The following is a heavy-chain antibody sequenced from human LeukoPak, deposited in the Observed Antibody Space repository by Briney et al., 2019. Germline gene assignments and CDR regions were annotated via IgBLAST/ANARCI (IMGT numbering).Heavy chain of an antibody. Sequence: GGSLRLSCAASGFTFSAYGMHWVRQAPGKGLEWVAVIGYDGSIKYYTDSVKGRFTISRDNSRNTLFLQLNSLRGEDTAVYYCAREDSGYDFDYWGQGTLVTVSS. V-gene: IGHV3-30*03. J-gene: IGHJ4*02. CDR1: GFTFSAYG. D-gene: IGHD5-12*01. CDR3: AREDSGYDFDY. CDR2: IGYDGSIK.